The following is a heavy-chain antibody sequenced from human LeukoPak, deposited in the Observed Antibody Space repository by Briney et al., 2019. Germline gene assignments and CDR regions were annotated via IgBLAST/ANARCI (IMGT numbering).Heavy chain of an antibody. J-gene: IGHJ4*02. V-gene: IGHV3-74*01. CDR1: GFTFSGYW. CDR2: TNRDDSDT. D-gene: IGHD3-22*01. CDR3: ARSANYFDTSGQDY. Sequence: PGGSLRLSCAASGFTFSGYWMHWVRQAPGKGLVWVSRTNRDDSDTSYADSVKGRFTISRDKAKSTLYLQRNSLRVEDTAVYYCARSANYFDTSGQDYWGQGTLVTVSS.